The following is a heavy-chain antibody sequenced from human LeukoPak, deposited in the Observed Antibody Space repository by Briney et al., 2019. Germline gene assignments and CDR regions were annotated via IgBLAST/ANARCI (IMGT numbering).Heavy chain of an antibody. CDR1: GFTFSSYW. D-gene: IGHD4/OR15-4a*01. CDR2: IKQDGSEK. CDR3: ARRAGAYSHPYDY. J-gene: IGHJ4*02. Sequence: GGSLRLSCAASGFTFSSYWMSWVRQAPGKGLEWVANIKQDGSEKYYVDSVKGRFTISRDNAKNTLYLQMNSLRAEDTAVYYCARRAGAYSHPYDYWGQGTLVTVSS. V-gene: IGHV3-7*03.